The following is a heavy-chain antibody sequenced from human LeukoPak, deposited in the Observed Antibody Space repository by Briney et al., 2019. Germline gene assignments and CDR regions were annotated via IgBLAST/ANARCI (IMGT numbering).Heavy chain of an antibody. Sequence: ASVKVSCKASGYTFTGYYIHWVRQAPGQGLEWMGWISAYNGNTNYAQKLQGRVTMTRDTSINTAYMELSSLRSEDTAVYYCARGGTEGLWPDYWGQGTLVTVSS. CDR1: GYTFTGYY. J-gene: IGHJ4*02. CDR2: ISAYNGNT. D-gene: IGHD2-21*01. CDR3: ARGGTEGLWPDY. V-gene: IGHV1-2*02.